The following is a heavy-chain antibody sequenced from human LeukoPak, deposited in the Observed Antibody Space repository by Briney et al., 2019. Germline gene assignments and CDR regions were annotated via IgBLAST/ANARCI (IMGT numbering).Heavy chain of an antibody. CDR3: AKDIYTIDAFDI. Sequence: GGSLRLSCAASGFTFSSYAMSWVRQASGKGLEWVSAISGSGDSTYYADSVKGRFTISRDTSNNTLYLQMKSLRAEDTAVYYCAKDIYTIDAFDIWGQGTMVTVSS. J-gene: IGHJ3*02. CDR1: GFTFSSYA. CDR2: ISGSGDST. D-gene: IGHD3-16*01. V-gene: IGHV3-23*01.